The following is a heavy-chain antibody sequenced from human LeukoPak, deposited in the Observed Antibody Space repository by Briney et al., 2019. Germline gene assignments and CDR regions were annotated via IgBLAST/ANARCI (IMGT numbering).Heavy chain of an antibody. Sequence: GGSLRLSCAASGFTFSDYYMSWIRQAPGKGLEWVSFISCSGTDIFYAGSMKGRFTISRDNAKNSLYLQMNSLRAEDTAVYYCVRYCSSTSCYIGSGEYFQHWGQGTLVAVSS. V-gene: IGHV3-11*01. D-gene: IGHD2-2*02. CDR2: ISCSGTDI. CDR3: VRYCSSTSCYIGSGEYFQH. CDR1: GFTFSDYY. J-gene: IGHJ1*01.